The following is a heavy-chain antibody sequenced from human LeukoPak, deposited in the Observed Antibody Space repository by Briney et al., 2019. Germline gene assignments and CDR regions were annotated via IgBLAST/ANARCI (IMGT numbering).Heavy chain of an antibody. D-gene: IGHD6-13*01. CDR1: GYTFTSYD. Sequence: ASVKVSCKASGYTFTSYDIHWVRQAPGQRLEWMGWIDAGNGNTKYSQKFQGRVTITRDTSASTAYMELSSLRSEDTAVSHCARVGQQLASPWGQGTLVTVSS. V-gene: IGHV1-3*01. CDR2: IDAGNGNT. CDR3: ARVGQQLASP. J-gene: IGHJ5*02.